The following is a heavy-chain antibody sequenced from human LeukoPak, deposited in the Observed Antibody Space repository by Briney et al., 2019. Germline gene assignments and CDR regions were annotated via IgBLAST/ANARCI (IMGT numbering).Heavy chain of an antibody. D-gene: IGHD6-13*01. J-gene: IGHJ4*02. Sequence: SETLSLTCTVSGGSISNYHWSWIRQPAGKGLEWIGRIYTSGSTNYNPSLKSRVTMSVDTSKNQFSLKLSSVTAADTAVYYCARESRGGSSWYSAPLDYWGQGTLVTVSS. CDR1: GGSISNYH. CDR3: ARESRGGSSWYSAPLDY. V-gene: IGHV4-4*07. CDR2: IYTSGST.